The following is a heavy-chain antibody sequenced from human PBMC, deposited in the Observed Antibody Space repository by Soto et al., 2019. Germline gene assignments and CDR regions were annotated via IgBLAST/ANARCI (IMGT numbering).Heavy chain of an antibody. CDR1: GGTFSNHA. J-gene: IGHJ3*02. Sequence: QVHLVQSGAAVKTPGSSVKVSCKAPGGTFSNHALNWVRQAPGQGLEWMGRIIPIFSTTNYAQKFQGRVTMTADESTITAYLELSSLKHEDTAVYYCAREVAADGTFREDVFDIWGQGTLVTVSS. D-gene: IGHD6-13*01. CDR2: IIPIFSTT. V-gene: IGHV1-69*12. CDR3: AREVAADGTFREDVFDI.